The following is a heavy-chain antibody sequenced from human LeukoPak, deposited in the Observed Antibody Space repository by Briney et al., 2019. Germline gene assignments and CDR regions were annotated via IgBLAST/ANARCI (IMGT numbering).Heavy chain of an antibody. Sequence: ASVKVSCKASGGTFSSYTISWVRQAPGQGLEWMGRIIPILGIADYAQKFQGRVTITADKSTSTAYMELSSLRSEDTAVYYCARDIAYYDSSGGPNWFDPWGQGTLVTVSS. V-gene: IGHV1-69*04. CDR1: GGTFSSYT. J-gene: IGHJ5*02. D-gene: IGHD3-22*01. CDR3: ARDIAYYDSSGGPNWFDP. CDR2: IIPILGIA.